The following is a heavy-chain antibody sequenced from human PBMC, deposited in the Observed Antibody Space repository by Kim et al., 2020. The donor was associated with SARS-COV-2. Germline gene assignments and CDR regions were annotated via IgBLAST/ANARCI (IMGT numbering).Heavy chain of an antibody. CDR1: GGSFRGYY. CDR2: INHSGST. Sequence: SETLSLTCAVYGGSFRGYYWSWIRQPQGKGMEWIGEINHSGSTNYNPSLKSRVTISVDTSKNQFSLKLSSVPAADTAVYYCARGVRDIVVVPAAMPDYYYGMDVWGQGATVTVSS. D-gene: IGHD2-2*01. V-gene: IGHV4-34*01. CDR3: ARGVRDIVVVPAAMPDYYYGMDV. J-gene: IGHJ6*02.